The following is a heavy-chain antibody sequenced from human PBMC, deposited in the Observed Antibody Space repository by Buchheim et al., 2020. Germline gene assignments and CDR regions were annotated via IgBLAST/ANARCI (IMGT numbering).Heavy chain of an antibody. CDR2: ISYDGSDK. CDR1: GFTFSSYS. D-gene: IGHD3-3*01. J-gene: IGHJ4*02. Sequence: QVQLVESGGGVVQPGRSLRLSCAASGFTFSSYSMHWVRQAPGKGLEWVAAISYDGSDKYYPYSVKGRFTISSDNSKNTLYLPVNSLRAEDTAVYYCATSTIFGAKHGGNFDYWGQGTL. CDR3: ATSTIFGAKHGGNFDY. V-gene: IGHV3-30-3*01.